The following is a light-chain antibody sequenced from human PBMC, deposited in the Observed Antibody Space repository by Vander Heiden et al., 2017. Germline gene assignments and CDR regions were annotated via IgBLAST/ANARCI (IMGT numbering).Light chain of an antibody. CDR1: KLGDKY. V-gene: IGLV3-1*01. CDR2: QDS. Sequence: SYELTQPPSVSVSPGQTASITCSGDKLGDKYACWYQQKPGQSPGRGIYQDSKRPSGIPERFSGSNSGNKATLTISGTQAMDEADDDCQAWDRSTAVVFGGGTKLTVL. J-gene: IGLJ2*01. CDR3: QAWDRSTAVV.